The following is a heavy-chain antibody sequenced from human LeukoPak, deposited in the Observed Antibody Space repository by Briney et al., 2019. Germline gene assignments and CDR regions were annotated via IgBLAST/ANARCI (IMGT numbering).Heavy chain of an antibody. CDR2: INPNSGGT. CDR3: ARDIAARQIFDY. Sequence: GASVKVSCKASGYTFTGYYMHWVRQAPGQGLEWMGWINPNSGGTKYAQKFQGRVTMTRDTSISTAYMELSRLRSDDTAVYYCARDIAARQIFDYWGQGTLVTVSS. D-gene: IGHD6-6*01. V-gene: IGHV1-2*02. J-gene: IGHJ4*02. CDR1: GYTFTGYY.